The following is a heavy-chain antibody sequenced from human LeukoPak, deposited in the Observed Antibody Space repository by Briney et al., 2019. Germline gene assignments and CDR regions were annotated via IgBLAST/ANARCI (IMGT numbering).Heavy chain of an antibody. Sequence: SETLSLTCTVSNYYVSSGFHWGWIRQSPEKGLEWIGSISYSGTTYYSPSLKSRVTISADMSKNQFSLKLTSVTAADTAVYYCARESAFGYDSSGYLGSVDAFDIWGQGTMVTVSS. CDR2: ISYSGTT. CDR1: NYYVSSGFH. CDR3: ARESAFGYDSSGYLGSVDAFDI. D-gene: IGHD3-22*01. J-gene: IGHJ3*02. V-gene: IGHV4-38-2*02.